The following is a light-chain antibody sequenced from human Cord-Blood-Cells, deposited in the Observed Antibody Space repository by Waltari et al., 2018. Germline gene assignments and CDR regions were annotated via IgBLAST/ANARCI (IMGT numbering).Light chain of an antibody. V-gene: IGKV3-11*01. Sequence: EIVLTQSPATLSLSPGERATLSCRASQSVSSDLAWYQQKPGQAPRLLIYDASNGATGIPARFRGSGSGTDVTLTISSLEPEDFAVYYCQQRSNWPITFGQGTRLEIK. CDR1: QSVSSD. J-gene: IGKJ5*01. CDR3: QQRSNWPIT. CDR2: DAS.